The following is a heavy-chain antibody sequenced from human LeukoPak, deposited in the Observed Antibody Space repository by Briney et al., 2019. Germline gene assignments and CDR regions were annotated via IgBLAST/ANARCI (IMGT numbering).Heavy chain of an antibody. D-gene: IGHD3-16*01. CDR2: INSDGSST. J-gene: IGHJ4*02. CDR1: GFTFSSYW. CDR3: ARETYDYVWGGQIPPDY. Sequence: GGSLRLSCAASGFTFSSYWMHWVRQAPGKGLVWVSRINSDGSSTSYADSVKGRFTISRDNAKNTLYLQMNSLRAEDTAVYYCARETYDYVWGGQIPPDYWGQGTLVTVSS. V-gene: IGHV3-74*01.